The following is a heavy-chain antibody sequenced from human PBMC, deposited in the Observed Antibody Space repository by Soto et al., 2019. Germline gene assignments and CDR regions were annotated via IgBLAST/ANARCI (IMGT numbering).Heavy chain of an antibody. D-gene: IGHD2-2*01. CDR1: GFTFNNYA. J-gene: IGHJ4*02. Sequence: VGSLRLSCAASGFTFNNYAMSWVRQAPGKGLEWVSSINNGGDNIYYADSVKGRFTISRDNSKSTLYLQMNSLRAEDTAVYYCAKTFLARYCSSSICYDPADYFDYWGQGTLVTVSS. CDR2: INNGGDNI. CDR3: AKTFLARYCSSSICYDPADYFDY. V-gene: IGHV3-23*01.